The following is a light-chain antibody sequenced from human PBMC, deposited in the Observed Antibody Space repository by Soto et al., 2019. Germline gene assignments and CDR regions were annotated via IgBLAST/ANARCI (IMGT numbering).Light chain of an antibody. J-gene: IGKJ5*01. CDR3: QQSYSTPPTT. CDR2: ATS. Sequence: DIQLTQSPSSLSASVGDRVTITCRASQSISSYLNWYQQRPGKAPNLLIYATSSLRTGVPSRFRGSRSGADFTLTISNLQPEDFATYYSQQSYSTPPTTFGQGTRLEIK. V-gene: IGKV1-39*01. CDR1: QSISSY.